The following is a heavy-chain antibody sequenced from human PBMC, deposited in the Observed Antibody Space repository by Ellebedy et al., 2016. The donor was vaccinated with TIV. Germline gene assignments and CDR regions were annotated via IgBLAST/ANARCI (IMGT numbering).Heavy chain of an antibody. CDR2: IYYSGST. J-gene: IGHJ4*02. D-gene: IGHD4-17*01. V-gene: IGHV4-31*03. CDR3: PRSDYGDYDY. Sequence: MPSDTLSLTCTVPGGSISIGGYYWSWIRQHPGKGLEWIGYIYYSGSTYYNPSLKSRVTTSVDTSKNQFSLKLYFVTAADTAVYYCPRSDYGDYDYWGQGTLVTVSS. CDR1: GGSISIGGYY.